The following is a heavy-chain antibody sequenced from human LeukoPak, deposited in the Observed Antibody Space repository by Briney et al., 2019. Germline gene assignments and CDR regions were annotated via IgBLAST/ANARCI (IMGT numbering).Heavy chain of an antibody. J-gene: IGHJ4*02. CDR1: GGSISNTNW. CDR2: VSLAGQT. V-gene: IGHV4-4*02. D-gene: IGHD1-26*01. Sequence: SETLSFTCDVSGGSISNTNWWSWVRQPPGQGLEWIGEVSLAGQTNYNPSLNGRVTMSLDESTNQVSLKLTSVTAADTAFYYCSRESGAFCPFGYWGQGTLVIVPS. CDR3: SRESGAFCPFGY.